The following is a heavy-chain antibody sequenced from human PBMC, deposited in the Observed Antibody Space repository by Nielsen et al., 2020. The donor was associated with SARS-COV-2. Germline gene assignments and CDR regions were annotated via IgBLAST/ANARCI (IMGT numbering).Heavy chain of an antibody. CDR3: VRGGYYDGSGLDY. Sequence: GESLKISCAASGFTFDDYGMAWVRQAPGKGLEWVSGTNWIGGNTGYADSVKGRFTVSRDNAKSSLYLQMNNLRAEDTALYYCVRGGYYDGSGLDYWGQGTLVTVSS. D-gene: IGHD3-22*01. CDR1: GFTFDDYG. J-gene: IGHJ4*02. V-gene: IGHV3-20*04. CDR2: TNWIGGNT.